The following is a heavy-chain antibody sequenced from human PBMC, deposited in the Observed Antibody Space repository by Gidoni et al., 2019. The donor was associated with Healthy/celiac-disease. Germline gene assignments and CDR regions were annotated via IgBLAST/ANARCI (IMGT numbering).Heavy chain of an antibody. D-gene: IGHD3-22*01. CDR2: ISGSGGST. J-gene: IGHJ6*02. CDR3: AKDPSQGITMIVVGGRGGMDV. CDR1: GFTFSSYA. Sequence: EVQLLESGGGLVQPGGSLRLSCAASGFTFSSYAMSLFRQAPGKGLEWVSAISGSGGSTYYADSVKGRFTISRDNSKNTLYLQMNSLRAEDTAVYYCAKDPSQGITMIVVGGRGGMDVWGQGTTVTVSS. V-gene: IGHV3-23*01.